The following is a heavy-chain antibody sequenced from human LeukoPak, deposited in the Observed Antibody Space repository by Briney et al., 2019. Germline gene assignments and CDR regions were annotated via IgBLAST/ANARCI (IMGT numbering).Heavy chain of an antibody. CDR3: ARDPTGRYYFDY. CDR2: FYSGGST. J-gene: IGHJ4*02. CDR1: GFTVSSNY. Sequence: GRSLRLSCAASGFTVSSNYMSWVRQAPGKGLEWVSVFYSGGSTYYADSVKGRFTISRDNSKNTPYLQMNSLRAEDTAVCYCARDPTGRYYFDYWGQGTLVTVSS. D-gene: IGHD4-11*01. V-gene: IGHV3-66*01.